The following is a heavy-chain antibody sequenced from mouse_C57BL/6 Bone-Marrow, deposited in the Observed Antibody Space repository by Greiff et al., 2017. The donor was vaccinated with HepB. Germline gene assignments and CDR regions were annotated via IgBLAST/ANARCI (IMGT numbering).Heavy chain of an antibody. Sequence: VKLQQPGAELVRPGTSVKLSCKASGYTFTSYWMHWVKQRPGQGLEWIGVIDPSDSYTNYNQKFKGKATLTVDTSSSTAYMQLSSLTSEDSAVYYCARIYYDYFDYWGQGTTLTVSS. V-gene: IGHV1-59*01. D-gene: IGHD2-4*01. CDR1: GYTFTSYW. CDR2: IDPSDSYT. CDR3: ARIYYDYFDY. J-gene: IGHJ2*01.